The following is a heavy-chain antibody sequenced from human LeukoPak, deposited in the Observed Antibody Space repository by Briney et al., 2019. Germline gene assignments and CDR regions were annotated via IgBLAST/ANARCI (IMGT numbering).Heavy chain of an antibody. V-gene: IGHV3-21*01. J-gene: IGHJ3*02. CDR3: AGDPTSSWETAFDI. CDR2: ISGSNSYI. Sequence: GGSLRLSCAASGFTFNSYSMNWVRQAPGKGLEWVSSISGSNSYIYYADSMKGRFTISRDNAKNSLYLQMNSLRAENTAVYYCAGDPTSSWETAFDIWGQGTMVTVSS. CDR1: GFTFNSYS. D-gene: IGHD1-26*01.